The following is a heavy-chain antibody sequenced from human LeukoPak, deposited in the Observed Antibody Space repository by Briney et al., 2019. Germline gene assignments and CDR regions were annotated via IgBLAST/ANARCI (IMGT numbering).Heavy chain of an antibody. Sequence: GGSLRLSCAASGFTFSSYAMSWVRQAPGKGLEWVSAISGSGGSTYYADSVKGRFTISRDNSKNTLYLQMNSLRAEDTAVYYCAREKADDSSGYSAFDIWGQGTMVTVSS. J-gene: IGHJ3*02. V-gene: IGHV3-23*01. CDR3: AREKADDSSGYSAFDI. D-gene: IGHD3-22*01. CDR2: ISGSGGST. CDR1: GFTFSSYA.